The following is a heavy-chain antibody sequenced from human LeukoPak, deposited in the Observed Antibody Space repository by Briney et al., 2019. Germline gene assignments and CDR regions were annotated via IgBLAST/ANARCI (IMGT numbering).Heavy chain of an antibody. D-gene: IGHD6-13*01. V-gene: IGHV3-9*01. CDR1: GFTFDDYA. J-gene: IGHJ4*02. Sequence: PGGSLRLSCAASGFTFDDYAMHWVRQAPGKGLEWVSGISWNSGSIGYADSVKGRFTISRDNAKNSLYLQMNSPRAEDTALYYCAKDIGAAADYWGQGTLVTVSS. CDR2: ISWNSGSI. CDR3: AKDIGAAADY.